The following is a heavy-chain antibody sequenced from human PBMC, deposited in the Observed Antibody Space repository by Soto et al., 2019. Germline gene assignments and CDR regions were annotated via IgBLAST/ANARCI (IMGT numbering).Heavy chain of an antibody. CDR1: GYTFTSYH. Sequence: QVQLVQSGAEVKKPGASVKVSCKTSGYTFTSYHISWVRQAPGQGLEWMGWISAYNTNTNYAQKFQGRVTMTTDTLTSTAYMDLRSLRSDATAVYYCARDTPPTDYWGQGTLVTVSS. CDR3: ARDTPPTDY. CDR2: ISAYNTNT. J-gene: IGHJ4*02. V-gene: IGHV1-18*01.